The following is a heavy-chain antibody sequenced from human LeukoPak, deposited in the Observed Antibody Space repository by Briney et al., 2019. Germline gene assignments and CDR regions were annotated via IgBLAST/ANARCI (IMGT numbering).Heavy chain of an antibody. CDR2: IYSNGST. D-gene: IGHD6-19*01. J-gene: IGHJ3*02. V-gene: IGHV3-53*01. CDR1: DFTVSSNY. Sequence: PGGSLRLSCATSDFTVSSNYMSWVRQAPEKGLEWVSIIYSNGSTYYADSMKGRFTISRDNSKNTLYLQMNSLRAEDTAVYYCARFYGSGSFGAFDIWGQGTMVTVSS. CDR3: ARFYGSGSFGAFDI.